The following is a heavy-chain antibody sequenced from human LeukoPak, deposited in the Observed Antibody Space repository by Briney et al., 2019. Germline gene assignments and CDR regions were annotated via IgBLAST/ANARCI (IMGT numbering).Heavy chain of an antibody. V-gene: IGHV3-23*01. CDR1: GFTFSTNA. D-gene: IGHD1-26*01. CDR3: AKDVGKWESLHFFDY. Sequence: PGGSLRLSCLTSGFTFSTNAMSWVRRAPGEGLEWISGISGSGASTYYADSVTGRFTISRDNSRNTLYLQMNSLRGDDTAVYYCAKDVGKWESLHFFDYWGQGTLVTVSS. J-gene: IGHJ4*02. CDR2: ISGSGAST.